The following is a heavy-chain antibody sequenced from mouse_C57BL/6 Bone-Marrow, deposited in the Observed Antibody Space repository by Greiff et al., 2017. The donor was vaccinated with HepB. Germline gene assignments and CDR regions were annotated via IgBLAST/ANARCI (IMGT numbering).Heavy chain of an antibody. CDR3: ARDYYYGSTYYYAMDY. CDR1: GFTFSSYA. V-gene: IGHV5-4*01. D-gene: IGHD1-1*01. J-gene: IGHJ4*01. Sequence: DVQLQESGGGLVKPGGSLKLSCAASGFTFSSYAMSWVRQTPEKRLEWVATISDGGSYTYYPDNVKGRFTISRDNAKNNLYLQMSHLKSEDTAMYYCARDYYYGSTYYYAMDYWGQGTSVTVSS. CDR2: ISDGGSYT.